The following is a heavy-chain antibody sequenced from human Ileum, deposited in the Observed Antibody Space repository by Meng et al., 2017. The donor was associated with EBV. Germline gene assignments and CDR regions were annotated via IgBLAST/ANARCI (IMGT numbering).Heavy chain of an antibody. J-gene: IGHJ5*02. CDR3: ARDSSPPHPHPGWFDP. CDR2: ISCYNGDT. D-gene: IGHD1-14*01. V-gene: IGHV1-18*01. Sequence: QLQPMQSGPEVKKPXXSARISCKAYGYTFTHHGISWIRQSPGQGLEWMGWISCYNGDTNYAQKFQGKVTMTTDTSTSTAYMDLRSLRSDDTAVYYCARDSSPPHPHPGWFDPWGQGTMVTVSS. CDR1: GYTFTHHG.